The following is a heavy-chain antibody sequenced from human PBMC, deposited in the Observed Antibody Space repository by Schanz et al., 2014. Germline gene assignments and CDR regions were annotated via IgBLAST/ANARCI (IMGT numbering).Heavy chain of an antibody. J-gene: IGHJ4*02. Sequence: QVQLVQSGAEVKKPGSSVKVSCKASGGTFSSDTFSWVRQAPGQGLEWMGRIIPSLGLAKYEQKFQDKVTITADTSTTTAYMELSGLRSEDTAVYYCARDRLECGAECYSVEVFEIWGQGTLXIVSS. CDR3: ARDRLECGAECYSVEVFEI. CDR2: IIPSLGLA. CDR1: GGTFSSDT. D-gene: IGHD2-21*01. V-gene: IGHV1-69*08.